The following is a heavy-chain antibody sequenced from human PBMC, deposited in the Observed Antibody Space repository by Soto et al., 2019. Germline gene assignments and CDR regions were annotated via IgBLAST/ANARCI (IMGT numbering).Heavy chain of an antibody. D-gene: IGHD6-13*01. CDR1: GFTFSSYA. CDR2: ISYDGSNK. V-gene: IGHV3-30-3*01. Sequence: QVQLVESGGGVVQPGRSLRLSCAASGFTFSSYAMHWVRQAPGKGLEWVAVISYDGSNKYYADSVKGRFTISRYNSKNTLYLQMNSLRAEDTAVYYCARKVGRSSWYGDYWGQGTLVTVSS. CDR3: ARKVGRSSWYGDY. J-gene: IGHJ4*02.